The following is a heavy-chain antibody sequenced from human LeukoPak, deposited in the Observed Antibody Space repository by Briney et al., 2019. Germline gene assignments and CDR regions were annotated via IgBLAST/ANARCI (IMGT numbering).Heavy chain of an antibody. CDR2: IIPIFGTA. CDR3: ARDPPWSGGGYFDY. J-gene: IGHJ4*02. V-gene: IGHV1-69*06. Sequence: GASVKVSRKASGGTFSSYAISWVRQAPGQGLEWMGGIIPIFGTANYAQKFQGRVTITADKSTSTAYMELSSLRSEDTAVYYCARDPPWSGGGYFDYWGQGTLVTVSS. CDR1: GGTFSSYA. D-gene: IGHD3-16*01.